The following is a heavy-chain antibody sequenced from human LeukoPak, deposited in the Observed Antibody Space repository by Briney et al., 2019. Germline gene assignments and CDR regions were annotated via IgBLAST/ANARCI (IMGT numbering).Heavy chain of an antibody. CDR1: GGSISSYY. CDR2: IYYSGST. D-gene: IGHD3-10*01. J-gene: IGHJ3*02. V-gene: IGHV4-59*01. Sequence: SETLSLTCTVSGGSISSYYWRWIRQPPGKGLEWIGYIYYSGSTNYNPSIKGRVTLSVDTSKNQFSMKLSSVTAADTAVYYCARSNPRFGGRSDAFDIWGQGTMVTVSS. CDR3: ARSNPRFGGRSDAFDI.